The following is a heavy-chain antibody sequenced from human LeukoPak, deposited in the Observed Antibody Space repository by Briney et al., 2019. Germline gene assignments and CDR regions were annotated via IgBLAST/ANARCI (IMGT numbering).Heavy chain of an antibody. CDR1: GFTFSSYW. CDR2: INSDGSST. CDR3: AIPHRYYYYMDV. D-gene: IGHD1-14*01. V-gene: IGHV3-74*01. J-gene: IGHJ6*03. Sequence: GGSLRLSCAASGFTFSSYWMHWVRHAPGKGLVWVSRINSDGSSTSYADSVKGRFTISRDNAKNTLYLQMNSLRAEDMAVYYCAIPHRYYYYMDVWGKGTTVTVSS.